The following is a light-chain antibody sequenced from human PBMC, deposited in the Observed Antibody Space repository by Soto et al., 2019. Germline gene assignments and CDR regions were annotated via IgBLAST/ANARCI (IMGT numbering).Light chain of an antibody. V-gene: IGKV3-20*01. CDR1: QSVSSNY. Sequence: ESVFTQSPGTLSLSPGERATLSCRASQSVSSNYLAWYQQKPGQAPRLLIYGASSRATGIPDRFSGGGSGTDFTLTISRLEPEDFAVYYCQQYGRSPWTFGQGTKVDIK. CDR2: GAS. CDR3: QQYGRSPWT. J-gene: IGKJ1*01.